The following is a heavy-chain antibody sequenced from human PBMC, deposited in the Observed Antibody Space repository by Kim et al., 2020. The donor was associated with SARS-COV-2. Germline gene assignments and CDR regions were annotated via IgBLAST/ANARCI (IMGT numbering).Heavy chain of an antibody. CDR3: ARVFSSRLRLGEVSQTESDY. D-gene: IGHD3-16*02. CDR1: GFTFSSYS. Sequence: GGSLRLSCAASGFTFSSYSMNWVRQAPGKGLEWVSSISSSSSYIYYADSVKGRFTISRDNAKNSLYLQMNSLRAEDTAVYYCARVFSSRLRLGEVSQTESDYWGQGTLVTVCS. CDR2: ISSSSSYI. V-gene: IGHV3-21*01. J-gene: IGHJ4*02.